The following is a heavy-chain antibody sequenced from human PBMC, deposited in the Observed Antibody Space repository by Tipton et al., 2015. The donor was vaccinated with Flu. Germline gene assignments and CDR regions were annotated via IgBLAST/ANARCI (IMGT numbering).Heavy chain of an antibody. CDR2: IYPGDSGA. V-gene: IGHV5-51*01. CDR1: GYSFTSYY. Sequence: QLVQSGGEVKEPGESLKISCKGSGYSFTSYYIAWVRQMPGRGLEWMGIIYPGDSGARYSPSLQGQVTISADKSSRTAYLQWSSLKASDSGIYYCARQIYYDGTSLRGLDVWGQGTTVSVSS. CDR3: ARQIYYDGTSLRGLDV. D-gene: IGHD4-23*01. J-gene: IGHJ6*02.